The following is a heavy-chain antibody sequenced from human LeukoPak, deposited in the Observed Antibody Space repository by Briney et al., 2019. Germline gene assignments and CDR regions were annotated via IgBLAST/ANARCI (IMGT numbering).Heavy chain of an antibody. CDR1: GFTVSSKY. J-gene: IGHJ6*02. CDR2: IYSGGST. Sequence: GGSLRLSCAASGFTVSSKYMSWVRQAPGKGLEWVSVIYSGGSTYYADSVKGRFTISRDNSKNTVYLQMKSLRAEDTAVYHCAKDFARLIRAYYYYGMDVWGQGTTVTVSS. V-gene: IGHV3-66*01. D-gene: IGHD3-16*01. CDR3: AKDFARLIRAYYYYGMDV.